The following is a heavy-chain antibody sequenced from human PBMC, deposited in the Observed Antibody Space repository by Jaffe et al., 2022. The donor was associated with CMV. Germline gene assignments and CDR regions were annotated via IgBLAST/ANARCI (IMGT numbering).Heavy chain of an antibody. CDR3: ARDSKRKWELLRGAFDI. CDR2: IWYDGSNK. D-gene: IGHD1-26*01. V-gene: IGHV3-33*01. Sequence: QVQLVESGGGVVQPGRSLRLSCAASGFTFSSYGMHWVRQAPGKGLEWVAVIWYDGSNKYYADSVKGRFTISRDNSKNTLYLQMNSLRAEDTAVYYCARDSKRKWELLRGAFDIWGQGTMVTVSS. CDR1: GFTFSSYG. J-gene: IGHJ3*02.